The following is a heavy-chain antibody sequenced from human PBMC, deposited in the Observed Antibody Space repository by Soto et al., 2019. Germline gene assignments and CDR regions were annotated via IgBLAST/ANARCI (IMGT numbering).Heavy chain of an antibody. Sequence: QVQLVQSGAEVMKPGSSVKVSCKASGGTFSSYAISWVRQAPGQGLEWMGGIIPFFGTTNYAQRFQGRLTITADDSTSTAYMELRSLRSEATAVYYCARVGYSTNYGLAVWGQGTTVYVSS. CDR3: ARVGYSTNYGLAV. D-gene: IGHD6-13*01. CDR2: IIPFFGTT. V-gene: IGHV1-69*01. CDR1: GGTFSSYA. J-gene: IGHJ6*02.